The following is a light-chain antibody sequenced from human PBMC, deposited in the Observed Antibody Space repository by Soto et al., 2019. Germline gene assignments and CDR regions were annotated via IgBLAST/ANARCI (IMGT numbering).Light chain of an antibody. CDR2: QAS. CDR1: QSISSW. V-gene: IGKV1-5*03. J-gene: IGKJ1*01. Sequence: DIQMTQSPSTLSASVGDRVTITCRASQSISSWLAWYQQKPGKAPKLLIYQASSLQSGVPSRFSGSGSGTEFTLTISCLQADDFATYCCQQCNTYSGRTFGQGTKVDIK. CDR3: QQCNTYSGRT.